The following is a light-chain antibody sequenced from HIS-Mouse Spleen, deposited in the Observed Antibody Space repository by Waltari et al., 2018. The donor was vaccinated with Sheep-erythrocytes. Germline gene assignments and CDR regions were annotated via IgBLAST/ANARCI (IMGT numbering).Light chain of an antibody. CDR1: RSNIGSNY. V-gene: IGLV1-47*01. CDR3: AAWDDSLSGNWV. CDR2: RNN. J-gene: IGLJ3*02. Sequence: QSVLTQPPSASGTPGQRVTISCSGSRSNIGSNYVYWYQQLPGTAPKLLIYRNNRRTSGVPDRFSGSKSGTSASLAISGLRSEDEADYYCAAWDDSLSGNWVFGGGTKLTVL.